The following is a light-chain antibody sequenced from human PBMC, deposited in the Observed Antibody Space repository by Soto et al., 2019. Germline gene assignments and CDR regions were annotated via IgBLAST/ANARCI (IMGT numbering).Light chain of an antibody. CDR2: VNI. CDR3: QSYDSSLSGYV. J-gene: IGLJ1*01. V-gene: IGLV1-40*01. Sequence: QSVLTQPPSVSGAPGQRVTISCTGSSSNIGAGYDVNWYQQLPVTAPKILIYVNINRPSGVPDRFSGSKSGTSASLAITGLQAADEADYYCQSYDSSLSGYVFGTGTKVTVL. CDR1: SSNIGAGYD.